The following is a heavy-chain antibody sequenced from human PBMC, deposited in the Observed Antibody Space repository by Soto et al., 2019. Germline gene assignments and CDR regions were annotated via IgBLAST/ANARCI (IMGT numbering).Heavy chain of an antibody. Sequence: PSETLSLTCTVSGGSISSSSHFWGWIRQPPGRGLEWIGTIYYRGNTYYNASLQSRVTISVDTSKNQFSLNLGSVTAADTAVYYCARLGGAYDDFDYWGQGTLVTVSS. CDR2: IYYRGNT. V-gene: IGHV4-39*01. D-gene: IGHD4-17*01. J-gene: IGHJ4*02. CDR3: ARLGGAYDDFDY. CDR1: GGSISSSSHF.